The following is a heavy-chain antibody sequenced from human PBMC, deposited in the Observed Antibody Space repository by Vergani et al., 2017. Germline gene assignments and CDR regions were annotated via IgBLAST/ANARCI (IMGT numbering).Heavy chain of an antibody. V-gene: IGHV4-39*07. D-gene: IGHD2-21*02. CDR2: IYYSGST. CDR3: ARESAYCGGDCLSGMDV. Sequence: QLQLQESGPGLVKPSETLSLTCTVSGGSISSSSYYWGWLRQPPGKGLEWIGSIYYSGSTYYNPSLKSRVTISVDTSKNQFSLKLSSVTAADTAVYYCARESAYCGGDCLSGMDVWGQGTTVTVSS. J-gene: IGHJ6*02. CDR1: GGSISSSSYY.